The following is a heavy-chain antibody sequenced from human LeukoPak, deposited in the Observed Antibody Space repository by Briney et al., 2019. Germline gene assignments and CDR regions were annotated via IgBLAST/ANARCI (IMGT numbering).Heavy chain of an antibody. CDR1: GFTFSTYW. V-gene: IGHV3-7*01. J-gene: IGHJ4*02. D-gene: IGHD3-10*01. CDR3: GRDPFGESHY. Sequence: PGGSLRLSCAASGFTFSTYWMSWVRQAPGKGLEWVANIKQDGSEKYYVDSVKGRFTISRDNAKNTVYLEMNSLRDEDTAVYYCGRDPFGESHYWGQGTLVTVSS. CDR2: IKQDGSEK.